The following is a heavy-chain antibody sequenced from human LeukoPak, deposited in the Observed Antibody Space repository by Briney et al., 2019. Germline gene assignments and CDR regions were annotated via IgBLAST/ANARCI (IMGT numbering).Heavy chain of an antibody. CDR2: IHSDGST. CDR3: AREWGSRCCNYFDY. V-gene: IGHV3-53*01. D-gene: IGHD3-16*01. J-gene: IGHJ4*02. Sequence: GGSLRLSCAASGFTVSRNYMSWVRQAPGKGLEWVSVIHSDGSTYYADSVKGRFTISRDSSKNTLYLQMNSLRAEDTAVYYCAREWGSRCCNYFDYWGQGTLATVSS. CDR1: GFTVSRNY.